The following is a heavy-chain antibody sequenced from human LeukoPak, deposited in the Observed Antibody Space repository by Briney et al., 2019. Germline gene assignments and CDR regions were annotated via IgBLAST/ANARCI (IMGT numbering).Heavy chain of an antibody. CDR3: AKVRAPRQYYFDY. D-gene: IGHD1-26*01. CDR1: GFTFDGYA. V-gene: IGHV3-43D*03. J-gene: IGHJ4*02. Sequence: GGSLRLSCAASGFTFDGYAVHWVRQAPGKGLEWVSLISWDGGSTYYADSVKGRFTISRDNSKNTLYPQMNSLRAEDTAVYYCAKVRAPRQYYFDYWGQGTLVTVSS. CDR2: ISWDGGST.